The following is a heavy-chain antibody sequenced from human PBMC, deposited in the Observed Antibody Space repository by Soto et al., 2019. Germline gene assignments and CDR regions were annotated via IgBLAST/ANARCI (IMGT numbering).Heavy chain of an antibody. Sequence: SETLSLTCTVSGGSISSGGYYWSWIRQHPGKGLEWIGYIYYSGSTYYNPSLKSRVTISVDTSKNQFSLKPSSVAGADTAVYYCARGGRYCTNGVCYTIYYYGMDVWGQGTTVTVSS. D-gene: IGHD2-8*01. CDR3: ARGGRYCTNGVCYTIYYYGMDV. V-gene: IGHV4-31*03. CDR1: GGSISSGGYY. J-gene: IGHJ6*02. CDR2: IYYSGST.